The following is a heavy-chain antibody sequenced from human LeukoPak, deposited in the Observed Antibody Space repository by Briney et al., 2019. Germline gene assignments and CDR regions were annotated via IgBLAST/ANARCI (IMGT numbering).Heavy chain of an antibody. J-gene: IGHJ4*02. D-gene: IGHD6-19*01. CDR3: ARDRGSGWHTFDY. Sequence: PGGSLRLSCAASGFTFSSFAMTWVRQAPGKGLEWVSSVSGSGDRTYYAESVRGRFTISRDNSKNALYLQMNSLRADDTAVYYCARDRGSGWHTFDYWGQGTLVTVSS. CDR1: GFTFSSFA. V-gene: IGHV3-23*01. CDR2: VSGSGDRT.